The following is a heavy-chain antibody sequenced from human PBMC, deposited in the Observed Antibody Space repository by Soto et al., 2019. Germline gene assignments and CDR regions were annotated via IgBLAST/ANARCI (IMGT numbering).Heavy chain of an antibody. Sequence: QVQLVESGGGVVQPGRSLRLSCAASGFTFSSYAMRWVRQAPGKGLEWVAVISFDGNKKYYVDSVKGRFTISRDNSKNTLYLQMNSLRAEDTAVYFCAREGLGYDSVFDQWGQGTLVTVSS. CDR3: AREGLGYDSVFDQ. CDR1: GFTFSSYA. V-gene: IGHV3-30-3*01. CDR2: ISFDGNKK. J-gene: IGHJ4*02. D-gene: IGHD5-12*01.